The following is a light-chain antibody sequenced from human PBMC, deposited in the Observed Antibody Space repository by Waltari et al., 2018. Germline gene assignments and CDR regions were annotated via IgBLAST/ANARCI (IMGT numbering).Light chain of an antibody. CDR1: SGSVSSTSY. CDR3: SMYMGSGVWV. CDR2: KGI. V-gene: IGLV8-61*01. J-gene: IGLJ3*02. Sequence: TVVTQEPSCSVSPGGTVTLTCALSSGSVSSTSYPTWYQQTPGQPPRTLVYKGISRSSGVPDRFSGSILGNTAALTITGAQADDESDYYCSMYMGSGVWVFGGGTKLTVL.